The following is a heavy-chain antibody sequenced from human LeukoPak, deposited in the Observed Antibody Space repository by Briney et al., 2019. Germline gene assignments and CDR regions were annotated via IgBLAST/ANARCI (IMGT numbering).Heavy chain of an antibody. CDR2: IKQDGSKK. Sequence: PGGSLRLSCVASGFPFSSYWMTWVRRAPGKGLEWVANIKQDGSKKSYVDSVKGRFTISRDNAKNSLYLQMNSLRAEDTAVYYCARRSSPGRGFDYWGQGTLVTVSS. CDR3: ARRSSPGRGFDY. J-gene: IGHJ4*02. V-gene: IGHV3-7*01. D-gene: IGHD3-10*01. CDR1: GFPFSSYW.